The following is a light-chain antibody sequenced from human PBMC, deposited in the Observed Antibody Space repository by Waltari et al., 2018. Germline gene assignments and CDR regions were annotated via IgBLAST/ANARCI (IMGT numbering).Light chain of an antibody. CDR2: GTS. Sequence: EIVLTQSPGTLSLSPGEIATLSCRASRSVSNTYLAWYQQKPGQAPRLLIYGTSTRATGIPARFSGSGSGTDFTLTISSLEAEDFAVYYCQHRDHWPPDATFGPGTKVDI. J-gene: IGKJ3*01. CDR3: QHRDHWPPDAT. V-gene: IGKV3D-20*02. CDR1: RSVSNTY.